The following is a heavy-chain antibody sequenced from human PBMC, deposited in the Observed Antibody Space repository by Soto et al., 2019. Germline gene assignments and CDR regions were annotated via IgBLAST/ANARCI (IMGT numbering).Heavy chain of an antibody. V-gene: IGHV4-61*01. CDR1: GGSVSSGSHQ. CDR3: AREYGSGRHYGFSDAFDI. D-gene: IGHD3-10*01. J-gene: IGHJ3*02. CDR2: IYYSGST. Sequence: PSETLSLTCTVSGGSVSSGSHQWSWIRQSPGKGLEWIGYIYYSGSTNYNPSLKSRVTISVDTSKNQFSLKLSSVTAADTAVYYCAREYGSGRHYGFSDAFDIWGQGTMVTVSS.